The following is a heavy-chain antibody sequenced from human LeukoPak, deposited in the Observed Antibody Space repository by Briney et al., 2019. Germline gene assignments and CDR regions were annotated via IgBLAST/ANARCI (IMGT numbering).Heavy chain of an antibody. J-gene: IGHJ6*03. V-gene: IGHV1-2*02. CDR2: INPNSGGT. CDR3: ARGQYYDFWSGYPYYMDV. CDR1: GYTFTGYY. Sequence: ASVKVSCKASGYTFTGYYLHWVRQAPGQGLEWMGWINPNSGGTNYAQKFQGRVTMTRDTSISTAYMELSRLRSDDTAVYYCARGQYYDFWSGYPYYMDVWGKGTTVTVSS. D-gene: IGHD3-3*01.